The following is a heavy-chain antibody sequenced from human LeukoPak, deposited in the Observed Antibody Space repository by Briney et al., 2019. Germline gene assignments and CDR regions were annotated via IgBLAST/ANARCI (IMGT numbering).Heavy chain of an antibody. Sequence: GGSLRLSCAASGFSFTTYWMTWVRQAPGKGLQWVANINEDGSVKYYVDSVKGRFTISRDNTKNSLYLQMDTLRAEDTAVYYCARDGGLDYWGQGTLVTVSS. CDR1: GFSFTTYW. V-gene: IGHV3-7*01. CDR3: ARDGGLDY. D-gene: IGHD3-16*01. CDR2: INEDGSVK. J-gene: IGHJ4*02.